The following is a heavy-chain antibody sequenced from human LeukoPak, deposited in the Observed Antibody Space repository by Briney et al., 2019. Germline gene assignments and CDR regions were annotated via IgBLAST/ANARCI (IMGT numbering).Heavy chain of an antibody. CDR3: SRKRGVATFFHFGF. D-gene: IGHD2-15*01. CDR1: GGSFSGYY. J-gene: IGHJ4*02. V-gene: IGHV4-34*01. CDR2: INHSGST. Sequence: SETLSLTCAVYGGSFSGYYWSWIRQPPGKGLEWIGEINHSGSTNYNPSLKSRVTISVDTSKNQFSLKLSSVTAADTAVYYCSRKRGVATFFHFGFRGQGTLVTVSS.